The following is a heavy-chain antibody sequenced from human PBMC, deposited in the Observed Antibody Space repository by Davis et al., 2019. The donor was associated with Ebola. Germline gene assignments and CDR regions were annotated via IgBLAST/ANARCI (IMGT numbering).Heavy chain of an antibody. J-gene: IGHJ5*02. CDR3: ARVHEVTGYSRFDA. V-gene: IGHV3-20*01. CDR2: INWHGGST. D-gene: IGHD3-9*01. CDR1: GFTFDDYA. Sequence: GGSLRLSCAASGFTFDDYAMTWVRHAPGKGLEWVSGINWHGGSTGYADSVKGRFTISRDNAKNSLYLQMNSLRAEDTAVYHCARVHEVTGYSRFDAWGQGTVVTVSS.